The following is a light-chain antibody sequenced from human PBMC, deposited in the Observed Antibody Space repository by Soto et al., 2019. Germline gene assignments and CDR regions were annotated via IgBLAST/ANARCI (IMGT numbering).Light chain of an antibody. CDR1: SSDFAIYDY. J-gene: IGLJ2*01. CDR2: DVS. CDR3: SSYTTNTYVV. Sequence: QSALTQPASVSGSPGQSISISCTGTSSDFAIYDYVSWYQQHPGKAPKLMIYDVSYRPSGISGRFSGSKSGNTASLTISGLQAEDESDYYCSSYTTNTYVVFGGGTELTV. V-gene: IGLV2-14*01.